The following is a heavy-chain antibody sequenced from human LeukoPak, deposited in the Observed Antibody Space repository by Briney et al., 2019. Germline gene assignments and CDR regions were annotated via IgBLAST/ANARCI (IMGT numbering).Heavy chain of an antibody. CDR2: IKQDGSEK. CDR3: ARDGFSSAINY. J-gene: IGHJ4*02. CDR1: GFIFSTYW. V-gene: IGHV3-7*01. Sequence: PGGSLRLSRAASGFIFSTYWMSWVRQAPGKGLEWVANIKQDGSEKYYVDSVKGRFTISRDNAKNSLYLQMNSLRAEDTAVYYCARDGFSSAINYWGQGTLVTVSS. D-gene: IGHD2-21*02.